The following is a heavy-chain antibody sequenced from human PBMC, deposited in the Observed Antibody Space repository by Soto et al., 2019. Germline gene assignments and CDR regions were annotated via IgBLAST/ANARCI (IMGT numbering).Heavy chain of an antibody. D-gene: IGHD4-17*01. V-gene: IGHV4-4*02. CDR3: VGNDYVIS. Sequence: SETLSLTCAVSGGSISSSNWWSWVRQPPGKGLEWIGEIYHSGSTSYNPSLKGRVTISVDKSKNQFSLKLSSVTAADTAVYYCVGNDYVISWGQGTLVTVSS. CDR2: IYHSGST. J-gene: IGHJ4*02. CDR1: GGSISSSNW.